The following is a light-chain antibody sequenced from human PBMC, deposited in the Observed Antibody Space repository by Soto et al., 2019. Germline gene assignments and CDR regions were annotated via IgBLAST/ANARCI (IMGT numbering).Light chain of an antibody. Sequence: EIVLTQSPGTLSLSPGERATLSCRASQGVGRFLAWYQQKPGQAPRLLIYGASGRATGTPDRFSGSGSGTDFTLTISRLEPEDFAVYHCQQHDSSPLTFGGGTKVDIK. CDR3: QQHDSSPLT. V-gene: IGKV3-20*01. CDR1: QGVGRF. CDR2: GAS. J-gene: IGKJ4*01.